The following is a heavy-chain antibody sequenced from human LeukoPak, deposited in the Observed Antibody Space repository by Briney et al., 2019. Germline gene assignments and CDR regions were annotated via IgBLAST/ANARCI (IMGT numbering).Heavy chain of an antibody. V-gene: IGHV3-30*18. CDR1: GFTFSSYG. D-gene: IGHD6-13*01. CDR3: AKSGIEAAGSLVYFDY. J-gene: IGHJ4*02. Sequence: GGSLRLPCAASGFTFSSYGMHWVRQAPGKGLECVAVISYDGSNKYYTDSVKGRFTISRDNSKNTLYLQMNSLRAEDTAVYYCAKSGIEAAGSLVYFDYWGQGTLVTASS. CDR2: ISYDGSNK.